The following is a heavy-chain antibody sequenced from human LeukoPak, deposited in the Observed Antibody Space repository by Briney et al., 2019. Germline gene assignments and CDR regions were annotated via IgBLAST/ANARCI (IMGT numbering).Heavy chain of an antibody. V-gene: IGHV3-33*06. D-gene: IGHD6-19*01. J-gene: IGHJ4*02. CDR2: IWYDGSNK. Sequence: GGSLRLSCAASGLTFSNYGMHWVRQAPGKGLEWVALIWYDGSNKYYADSVKGRFTISRDNSKNTLYLQINSLRAEDTAVYYCAKPISSGWYSFDYWGQGTLVTVSS. CDR3: AKPISSGWYSFDY. CDR1: GLTFSNYG.